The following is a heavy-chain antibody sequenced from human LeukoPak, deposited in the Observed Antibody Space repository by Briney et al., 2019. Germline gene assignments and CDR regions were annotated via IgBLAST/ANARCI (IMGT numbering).Heavy chain of an antibody. Sequence: GGSLRLSCAASGFTFSSYSMNWVRQAPGKGLEWVSYISSSSSTIYYADSVKGRFTISRDNAKNSLYLQMNSLRAEDTAVYYCARDLGYDFWSGYRFYYYYYMDVWGKGTTVTVSS. CDR2: ISSSSSTI. D-gene: IGHD3-3*01. CDR1: GFTFSSYS. J-gene: IGHJ6*03. CDR3: ARDLGYDFWSGYRFYYYYYMDV. V-gene: IGHV3-48*01.